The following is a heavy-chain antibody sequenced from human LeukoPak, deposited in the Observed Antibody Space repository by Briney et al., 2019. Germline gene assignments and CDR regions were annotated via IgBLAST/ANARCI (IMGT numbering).Heavy chain of an antibody. CDR3: ARATYCGGDCYNY. Sequence: ASVKVSCKASGNIFTGYYVHWVRQAPGQGLEWMGWISAYNGNTNYAQKLQGRVTMTTDTSTSTAYMELRSLRSDDTAVYYCARATYCGGDCYNYWGQGTLVTVSS. V-gene: IGHV1-18*04. J-gene: IGHJ4*02. D-gene: IGHD2-21*02. CDR1: GNIFTGYY. CDR2: ISAYNGNT.